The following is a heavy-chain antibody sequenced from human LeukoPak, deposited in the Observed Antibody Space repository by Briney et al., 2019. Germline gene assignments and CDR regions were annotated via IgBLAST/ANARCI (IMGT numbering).Heavy chain of an antibody. CDR2: IIPIFGTA. Sequence: SVKVSCKASGYTFTSYGISWVRQAPGQGLEWMGGIIPIFGTANYAQKFQGRVTITTDESTSTAYMELSSLRSEDTAVYYCARAPTNWGSEGYYFDYWGQGTLVTVSS. J-gene: IGHJ4*02. D-gene: IGHD7-27*01. V-gene: IGHV1-69*05. CDR1: GYTFTSYG. CDR3: ARAPTNWGSEGYYFDY.